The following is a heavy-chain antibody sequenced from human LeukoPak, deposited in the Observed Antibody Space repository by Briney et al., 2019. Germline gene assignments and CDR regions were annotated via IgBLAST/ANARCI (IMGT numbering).Heavy chain of an antibody. CDR1: GFTFSSYG. Sequence: GGSLRLSCAASGFTFSSYGMHWVRQAPGKGLEWVAFIRYDGSNKYYADSVKGRFTISRDNSKNTLYLQMNSLRAEDTAVYYCARRRSGNSYVDYWGQGTMVTVSS. CDR2: IRYDGSNK. CDR3: ARRRSGNSYVDY. D-gene: IGHD5-18*01. J-gene: IGHJ3*01. V-gene: IGHV3-30*02.